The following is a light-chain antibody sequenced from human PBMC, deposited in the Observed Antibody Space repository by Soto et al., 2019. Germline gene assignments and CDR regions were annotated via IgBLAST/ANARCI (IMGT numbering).Light chain of an antibody. Sequence: QSVLTQAPSASGTPGQTVTISCSGSRSNIGNNAVSWYQQFPRTAPKLLIYNNNQRPSGVPDRLSGSKSGTSASLAISGLQSEDEADYYCATWDDSLNARGVFGGGTKVTVL. CDR2: NNN. CDR3: ATWDDSLNARGV. CDR1: RSNIGNNA. V-gene: IGLV1-44*01. J-gene: IGLJ3*02.